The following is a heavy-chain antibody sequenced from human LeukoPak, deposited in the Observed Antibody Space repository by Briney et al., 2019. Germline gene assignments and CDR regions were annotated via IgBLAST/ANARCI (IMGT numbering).Heavy chain of an antibody. CDR3: ARGDDYDFWSGYGAFDI. V-gene: IGHV4-59*01. CDR1: GGSISSYY. Sequence: PSETLSLTCTVSGGSISSYYWSWIRQPPGKGLEWIGYIYYSGSTNYNPSLKSRVTISVDTSKNQFSLKLSSVTAADTAVYYCARGDDYDFWSGYGAFDIWGQGTMVTVSS. D-gene: IGHD3-3*01. CDR2: IYYSGST. J-gene: IGHJ3*02.